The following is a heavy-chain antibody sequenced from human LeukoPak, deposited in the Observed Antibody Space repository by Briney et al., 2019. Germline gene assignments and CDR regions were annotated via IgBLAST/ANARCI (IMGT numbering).Heavy chain of an antibody. V-gene: IGHV4-4*07. J-gene: IGHJ5*02. Sequence: SETLSLTCTVSGGSISSYYWSWMPQPAGKGRECIGRIYSSGSTAYNPSLKSRVTMSVDTSKNKFSLKLSSVTAADTAVYYCARDSGTTGEVKFDPWGQGTLVTVSS. D-gene: IGHD3-10*01. CDR2: IYSSGST. CDR3: ARDSGTTGEVKFDP. CDR1: GGSISSYY.